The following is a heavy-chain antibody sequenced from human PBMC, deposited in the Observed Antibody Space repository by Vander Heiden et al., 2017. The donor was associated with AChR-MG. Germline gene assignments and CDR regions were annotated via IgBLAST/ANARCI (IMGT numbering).Heavy chain of an antibody. D-gene: IGHD3-16*01. CDR3: ARGGAAWGRNWFDP. CDR2: IYYSGST. V-gene: IGHV4-59*13. Sequence: QVQLQESGPGLVKPSETLSLTCTVSAGSISSYYWSWIRQPPGKGLEWIGYIYYSGSTNYNPSLKSRVTISVDTSKNQFSLKLSSVTAADTAVYYCARGGAAWGRNWFDPWGQGTLVTVSS. J-gene: IGHJ5*02. CDR1: AGSISSYY.